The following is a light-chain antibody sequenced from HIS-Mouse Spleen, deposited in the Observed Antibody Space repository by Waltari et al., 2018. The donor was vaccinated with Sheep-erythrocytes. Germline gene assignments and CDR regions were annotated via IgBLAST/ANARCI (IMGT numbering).Light chain of an antibody. V-gene: IGLV3-1*01. CDR3: QAWDSSTAV. Sequence: SYELTHPPSVSVSPGQTASITCSGAKLGDKYACWYQQKPGQSPVLVIYQDSKRPSGIPERFSGSNSGNTATLTISGTQAMDEADYYCQAWDSSTAVFGGGTKLTVL. CDR2: QDS. CDR1: KLGDKY. J-gene: IGLJ2*01.